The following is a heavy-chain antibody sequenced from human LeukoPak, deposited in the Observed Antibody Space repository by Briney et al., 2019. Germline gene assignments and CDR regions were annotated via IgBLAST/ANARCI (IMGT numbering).Heavy chain of an antibody. J-gene: IGHJ4*02. CDR3: TRLIAAAGTGDY. CDR2: IRSKANSYAT. CDR1: GFTFSGSA. Sequence: PGGSLRLSCAASGFTFSGSAMHWVRQASGKGLEWVGRIRSKANSYATAYAASVKGRFTISRDDSKNTAYLQMNSLKTEDTAVYYCTRLIAAAGTGDYWGQGTLVTVSS. D-gene: IGHD6-13*01. V-gene: IGHV3-73*01.